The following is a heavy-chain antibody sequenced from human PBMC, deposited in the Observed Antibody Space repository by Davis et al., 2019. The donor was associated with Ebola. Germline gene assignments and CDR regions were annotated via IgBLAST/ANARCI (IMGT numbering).Heavy chain of an antibody. J-gene: IGHJ6*02. V-gene: IGHV3-74*01. CDR2: INSDGSST. Sequence: HTGGSLRLSCAASGFTFSTYAMHWVRQAPGKGLVWVSRINSDGSSTSYADSVKGRFTISRDNAKNTLYLQMNSLRAEDTAMYYCARGPKGVVTARDYYYGMDVWGQGTTVTVSS. D-gene: IGHD3-3*01. CDR1: GFTFSTYA. CDR3: ARGPKGVVTARDYYYGMDV.